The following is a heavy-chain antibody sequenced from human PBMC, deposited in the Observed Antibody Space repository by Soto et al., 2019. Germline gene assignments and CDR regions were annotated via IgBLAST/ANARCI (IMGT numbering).Heavy chain of an antibody. CDR3: ARDPTGATPPQH. CDR1: GDSISSGNW. V-gene: IGHV4-4*02. J-gene: IGHJ4*02. CDR2: ISHSGTT. Sequence: QVRLQASGPGLVKSSETLSLTCTVSGDSISSGNWWTLVRQSPGKGLEWIGEISHSGTTHYNPSLKSRVTISADMSNNHFSLKLSSVTAADTAVYYCARDPTGATPPQHWGQGALVTVSS. D-gene: IGHD2-8*02.